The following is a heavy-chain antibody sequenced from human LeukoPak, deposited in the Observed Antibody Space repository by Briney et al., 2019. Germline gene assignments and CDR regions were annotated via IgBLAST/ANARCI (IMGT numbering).Heavy chain of an antibody. CDR2: IIPILGIA. V-gene: IGHV1-69*04. D-gene: IGHD6-13*01. Sequence: GASVKVSCKASGGTLSSYAISWVRQAPGQGLEWMGRIIPILGIANYAQKFQGRVTITADKSTSTAYMELSSLRSEDTAVYYCARAELIAAAGLGVWGQGTLVTVSS. CDR3: ARAELIAAAGLGV. J-gene: IGHJ4*02. CDR1: GGTLSSYA.